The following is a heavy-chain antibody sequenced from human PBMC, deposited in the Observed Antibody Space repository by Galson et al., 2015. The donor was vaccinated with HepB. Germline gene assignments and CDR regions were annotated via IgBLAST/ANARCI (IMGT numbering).Heavy chain of an antibody. CDR3: ATGAMAALRPGVYFHH. CDR2: INHGGSI. CDR1: GGSFRNYY. D-gene: IGHD7-27*01. V-gene: IGHV4-34*01. Sequence: ETLSLTCAVYGGSFRNYYWIWIRQSPGKGLEWIGEINHGGSINYNLALKSRVTISIDTSKNQFSLKLRFVTAADTAVYYCATGAMAALRPGVYFHHWGQGTQVIVSS. J-gene: IGHJ1*01.